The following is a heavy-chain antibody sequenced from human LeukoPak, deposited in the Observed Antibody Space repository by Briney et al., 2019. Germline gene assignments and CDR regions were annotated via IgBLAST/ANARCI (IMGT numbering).Heavy chain of an antibody. CDR2: IKEDGSQT. V-gene: IGHV3-7*03. Sequence: GGSLRHSCAASGLTFSSYWRNWVRQAPGKGLEEVAIIKEDGSQTYYLDSVKGRFTISRDNGKNSLYLQMNSLRAGDTAVYARDPSGSSSGWYYFDYWGQGALVSVSS. CDR3: DPSGSSSGWYYFDY. J-gene: IGHJ4*02. D-gene: IGHD6-19*01. CDR1: GLTFSSYW.